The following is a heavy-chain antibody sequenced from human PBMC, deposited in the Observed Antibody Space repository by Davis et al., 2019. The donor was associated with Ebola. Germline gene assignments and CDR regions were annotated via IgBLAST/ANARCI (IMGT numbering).Heavy chain of an antibody. CDR2: INWNSKNI. D-gene: IGHD3-16*01. CDR3: ARDPGGGLAYYALDV. V-gene: IGHV3-20*04. J-gene: IGHJ6*02. Sequence: GESLKISCAASGFTFTNYAMSWVRQAPGKGLEWVAGINWNSKNIVYADSVKGRFTISRDSAKKALYLQMNSLRAEDTAVYYCARDPGGGLAYYALDVWGQGTTVTVSS. CDR1: GFTFTNYA.